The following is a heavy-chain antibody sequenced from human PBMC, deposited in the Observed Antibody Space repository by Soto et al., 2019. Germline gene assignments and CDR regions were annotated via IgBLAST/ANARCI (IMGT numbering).Heavy chain of an antibody. Sequence: QVQVVQSGDEVKETGASVRVSCKTSGYSFTAYGISWVRQAPGQGLEWMGWISCYNGKTKYAQKVQGRVTKTTDTSTSTAYMEVTSLRSDDTAIYYCARDAPPPELRFLEWHNYDYNGMDVWGQGTTVTVSS. D-gene: IGHD3-3*01. J-gene: IGHJ6*02. CDR1: GYSFTAYG. V-gene: IGHV1-18*01. CDR2: ISCYNGKT. CDR3: ARDAPPPELRFLEWHNYDYNGMDV.